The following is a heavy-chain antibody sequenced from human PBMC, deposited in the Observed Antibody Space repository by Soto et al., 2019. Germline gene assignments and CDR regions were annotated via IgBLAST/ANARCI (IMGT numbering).Heavy chain of an antibody. D-gene: IGHD3-10*01. CDR1: GGSISSGDYY. J-gene: IGHJ3*02. Sequence: SETLSLTCTVSGGSISSGDYYWSWIRQPPGKGLEWIGYIYYSGSTYYNPSLKSRVTISVDTSKNQFSLKLSSVTAADTAVYYCARENSHGWGSYYTDAFDIWGQGTMVTVSS. CDR3: ARENSHGWGSYYTDAFDI. V-gene: IGHV4-30-4*01. CDR2: IYYSGST.